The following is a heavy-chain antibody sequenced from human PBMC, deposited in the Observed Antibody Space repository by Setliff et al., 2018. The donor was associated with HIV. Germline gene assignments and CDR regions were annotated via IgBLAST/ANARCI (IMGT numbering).Heavy chain of an antibody. CDR2: IITNFNTA. Sequence: GASVKVSCKASGGTFSLYAINWVRQAPGQGLEVMGGIITNFNTANYAQKFQGRVTITADGSTSTAYRELSSLRFEDTATYYCARDQATGYEKVWFSWIDPWGQGTLVTVSS. D-gene: IGHD5-12*01. V-gene: IGHV1-69*13. CDR1: GGTFSLYA. CDR3: ARDQATGYEKVWFSWIDP. J-gene: IGHJ5*02.